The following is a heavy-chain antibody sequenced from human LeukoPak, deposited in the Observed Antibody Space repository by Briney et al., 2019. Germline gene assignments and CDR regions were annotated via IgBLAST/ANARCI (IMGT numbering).Heavy chain of an antibody. CDR2: ISPTSSNI. J-gene: IGHJ4*02. Sequence: PGRSLRLSCAASGFTFRDYSMNWVRQAPGKGPECVSYISPTSSNIFYVDSVKGRFTISRDNAKNSLYLQMNSLRAEDTAVYYCARGGELLRPADYWGQGTLVTVSS. V-gene: IGHV3-48*04. D-gene: IGHD3-22*01. CDR1: GFTFRDYS. CDR3: ARGGELLRPADY.